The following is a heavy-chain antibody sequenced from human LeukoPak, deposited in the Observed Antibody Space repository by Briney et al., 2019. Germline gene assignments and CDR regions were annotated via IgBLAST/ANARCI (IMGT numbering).Heavy chain of an antibody. J-gene: IGHJ4*02. CDR1: GFTFSSYS. D-gene: IGHD6-19*01. CDR3: ARGSIAVAGTRAWY. V-gene: IGHV3-21*01. CDR2: ISSSSSYI. Sequence: GGSLRLSCAASGFTFSSYSMNWVRQAPGKGLEWVSSISSSSSYIYCADSVKGRFTISRDNAKNSLYLQMNSLRAEDTAVYYCARGSIAVAGTRAWYWGQGTLVTVSS.